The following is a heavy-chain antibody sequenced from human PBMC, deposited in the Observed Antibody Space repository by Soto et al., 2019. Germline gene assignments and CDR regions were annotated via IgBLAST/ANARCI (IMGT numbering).Heavy chain of an antibody. CDR3: ARGAYYVSP. J-gene: IGHJ5*02. D-gene: IGHD3-16*01. Sequence: QVQLQESGPGLVKPSETLSLTCTVSGGSLNISCWSWIRQPPGKGLEWIGFICYSGSTKYNPSLASRVTMSVDPSKNYFSPKVSSVTAADTAVYYCARGAYYVSPWGHGTLVTVSS. CDR1: GGSLNISC. V-gene: IGHV4-59*01. CDR2: ICYSGST.